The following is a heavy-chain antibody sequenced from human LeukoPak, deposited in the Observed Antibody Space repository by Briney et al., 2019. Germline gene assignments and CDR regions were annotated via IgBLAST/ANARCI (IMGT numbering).Heavy chain of an antibody. J-gene: IGHJ4*02. CDR1: GYTFTNYG. CDR2: ISAYSGYT. V-gene: IGHV1-18*01. Sequence: ASVKVSCKASGYTFTNYGITWVRQAPGQGLEWMGWISAYSGYTNYAQKLQGRVTMTTDASTSTAYMELRRLRSDDTAVYYCARDLGRWGVMVDYGGQGPLVTVSS. D-gene: IGHD3-16*01. CDR3: ARDLGRWGVMVDY.